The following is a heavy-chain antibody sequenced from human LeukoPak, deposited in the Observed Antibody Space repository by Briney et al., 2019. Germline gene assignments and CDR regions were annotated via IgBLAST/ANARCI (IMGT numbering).Heavy chain of an antibody. CDR2: ISSSSSYM. D-gene: IGHD2-15*01. J-gene: IGHJ6*02. CDR1: GFTFSSYS. CDR3: ARPDNPNCSGGSCYSYYYYGMDV. V-gene: IGHV3-21*01. Sequence: GRSLRLSCAASGFTFSSYSMNWVRQAPGKGLEWVSSISSSSSYMYYADSVKGRFTISRDNAKNSLYLQMNSLRAEDTAVYYCARPDNPNCSGGSCYSYYYYGMDVWGQGTTVTVSS.